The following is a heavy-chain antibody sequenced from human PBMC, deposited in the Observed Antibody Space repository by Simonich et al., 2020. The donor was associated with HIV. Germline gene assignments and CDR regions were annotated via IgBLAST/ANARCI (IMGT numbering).Heavy chain of an antibody. V-gene: IGHV3-74*01. Sequence: EVQLVESGGGLVQPGGSLRLSCAASGFTFSSYWMHWVRQAPGKGRVWGSRINRDGRGISYADSVKGRFTISRDNAKNTLYLQMNSLRAEDTAVYYCAREHSGSHLNIDYWGQGTLVTVSS. CDR3: AREHSGSHLNIDY. CDR1: GFTFSSYW. CDR2: INRDGRGI. J-gene: IGHJ4*02. D-gene: IGHD1-26*01.